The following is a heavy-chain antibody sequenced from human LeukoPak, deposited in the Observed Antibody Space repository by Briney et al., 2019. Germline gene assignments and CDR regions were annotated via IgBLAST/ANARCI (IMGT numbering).Heavy chain of an antibody. CDR3: ASYYASGVSAYNYYGMDV. J-gene: IGHJ6*04. D-gene: IGHD3-10*01. CDR2: MSHNRGT. Sequence: SETLSLTCAVSGHSISTGHYWGWIRQPPGKGLEWIGSMSHNRGTYYDPSLKSRVTISMDTSKNQISLRLTSVTAADTAVYYCASYYASGVSAYNYYGMDVWGKGTTVTVSS. V-gene: IGHV4-38-2*01. CDR1: GHSISTGHY.